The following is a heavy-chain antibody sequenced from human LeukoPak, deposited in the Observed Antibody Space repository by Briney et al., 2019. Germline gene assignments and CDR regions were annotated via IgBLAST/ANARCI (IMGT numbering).Heavy chain of an antibody. CDR1: GYTFTAYY. J-gene: IGHJ4*02. CDR2: INPNSGGT. V-gene: IGHV1-2*02. CDR3: ARESFPEGPSYYYDSSGYYYQNDY. Sequence: EASVKVSCKASGYTFTAYYMHWVRQAPGQGLEWMGWINPNSGGTNYAQKLQGRVTMTTDTSTSTAYMELRSLRSDDTAVYYCARESFPEGPSYYYDSSGYYYQNDYWGQGTLVTVSS. D-gene: IGHD3-22*01.